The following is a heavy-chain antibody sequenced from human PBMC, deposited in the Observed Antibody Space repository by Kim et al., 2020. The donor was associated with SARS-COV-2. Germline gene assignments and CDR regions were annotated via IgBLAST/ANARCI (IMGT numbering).Heavy chain of an antibody. Sequence: SVKVSCKASGGTFSSYAISWVRQAPGQGLEWMGGIIPIFGTANYAQKFQGRVTITADESTSTAYMELSSLRSEDTAVYYCARPLTGTTPDYYYGMDVWGQGTTVTVSS. D-gene: IGHD1-20*01. CDR3: ARPLTGTTPDYYYGMDV. CDR1: GGTFSSYA. V-gene: IGHV1-69*13. CDR2: IIPIFGTA. J-gene: IGHJ6*02.